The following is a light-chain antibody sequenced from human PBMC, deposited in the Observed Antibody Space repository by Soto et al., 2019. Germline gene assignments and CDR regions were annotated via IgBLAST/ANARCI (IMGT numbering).Light chain of an antibody. CDR3: RSYTSSSTLYV. V-gene: IGLV2-14*01. CDR2: DVS. CDR1: SSDVGGYHY. J-gene: IGLJ1*01. Sequence: QSALTQPASVSGSPGQSITISGTGTSSDVGGYHYVSWYQQPPGKAPKLMIYDVSNRPSGVSNRFSGSKSGNTASLTISGLQAEDYADYYCRSYTSSSTLYVFGTGTKLTVL.